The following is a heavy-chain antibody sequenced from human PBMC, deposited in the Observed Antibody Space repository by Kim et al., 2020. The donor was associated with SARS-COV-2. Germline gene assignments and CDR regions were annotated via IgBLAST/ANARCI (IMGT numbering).Heavy chain of an antibody. V-gene: IGHV3-73*01. J-gene: IGHJ4*02. CDR1: GFTFSGSA. CDR3: TALIYSSSSGVDY. CDR2: IRSKANSYAT. D-gene: IGHD6-6*01. Sequence: GGSLRLSCAASGFTFSGSAMHWVRQASGKGLEWVGRIRSKANSYATAYAASVKGRFTISRDDSKNTAYLQMNSLKTEDTAVYYCTALIYSSSSGVDYWGQGTLVTVSS.